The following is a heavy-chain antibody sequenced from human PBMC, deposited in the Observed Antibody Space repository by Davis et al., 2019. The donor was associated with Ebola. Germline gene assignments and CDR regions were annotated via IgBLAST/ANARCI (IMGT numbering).Heavy chain of an antibody. CDR1: GFTFSSYS. D-gene: IGHD1-1*01. V-gene: IGHV3-48*04. CDR3: AREGYKLERRTPPNRYDPG. Sequence: GESLKISCAASGFTFSSYSMNWVRQAPGKGLEWVSYISSSGSTIYYADSVKGRFTISRDNAKNSLYLQMNSLRAEDTAVYYCAREGYKLERRTPPNRYDPGWGQGTTVTVSS. J-gene: IGHJ6*02. CDR2: ISSSGSTI.